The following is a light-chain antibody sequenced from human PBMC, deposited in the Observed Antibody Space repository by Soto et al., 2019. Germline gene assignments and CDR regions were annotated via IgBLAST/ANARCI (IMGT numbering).Light chain of an antibody. V-gene: IGKV1-39*01. CDR1: QSISNF. J-gene: IGKJ1*01. Sequence: DIQMTQSPSFLSASAGERVTIFCRASQSISNFLHWYQQKPGKAPKLLIYSASKLESGVPPRFGGSGSGTDFTLTISSLQTEDFATYYCQQSYRNPRTFGLGTRVEIK. CDR2: SAS. CDR3: QQSYRNPRT.